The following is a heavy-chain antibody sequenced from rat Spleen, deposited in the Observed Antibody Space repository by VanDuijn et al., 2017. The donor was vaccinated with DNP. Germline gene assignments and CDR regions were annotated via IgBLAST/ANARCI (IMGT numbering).Heavy chain of an antibody. Sequence: EVKLVESGGGLVQPGRSLKLSCAASGFNFNDYWMAWVRQAPKKGLEWVATISYDGSETYYRDSVKGRFTISRDNAQSTLYLQMDSLRSEDTATYYCARHRTIMPYYYAMDAWGQGASVTVSS. J-gene: IGHJ4*01. CDR3: ARHRTIMPYYYAMDA. CDR2: ISYDGSET. D-gene: IGHD1-12*01. V-gene: IGHV5-7*01. CDR1: GFNFNDYW.